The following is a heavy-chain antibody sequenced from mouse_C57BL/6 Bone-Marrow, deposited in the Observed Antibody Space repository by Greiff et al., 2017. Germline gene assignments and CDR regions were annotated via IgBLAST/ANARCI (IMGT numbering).Heavy chain of an antibody. J-gene: IGHJ2*01. V-gene: IGHV14-3*01. CDR2: IDPANGNT. CDR3: ALSSTVVATNYFDY. CDR1: GFNIKNTY. Sequence: VQLQQSVAELVRPGASVKLSCTASGFNIKNTYMHWVKQRPEQGLEWIGRIDPANGNTKYALKFQGKATITADTSSNTAYLQLSSLTSEDTAIYYCALSSTVVATNYFDYWGAGTTLTGSS. D-gene: IGHD1-1*01.